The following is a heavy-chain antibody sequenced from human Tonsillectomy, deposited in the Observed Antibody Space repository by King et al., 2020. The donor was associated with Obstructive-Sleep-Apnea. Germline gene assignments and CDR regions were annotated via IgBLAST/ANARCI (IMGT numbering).Heavy chain of an antibody. CDR1: GGSFSEYY. V-gene: IGHV4-34*12. CDR3: AREEYRYYYGLDV. D-gene: IGHD5-18*01. CDR2: VIHSGST. Sequence: VQLQQWGAGLLKPSETLSLTCGVYGGSFSEYYWSWIRQPPGKGLEWIGEVIHSGSTNYNPSLKSRVTISLDTSKRQVYLRLSSVTAADTAVYYCAREEYRYYYGLDVWSQGTTVTVAS. J-gene: IGHJ6*02.